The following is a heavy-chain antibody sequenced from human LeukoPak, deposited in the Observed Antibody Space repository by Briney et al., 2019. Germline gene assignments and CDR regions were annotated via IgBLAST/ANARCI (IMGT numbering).Heavy chain of an antibody. V-gene: IGHV3-72*01. Sequence: GGSLRLSCAASGFTFSSYSMNWVRQAPGKGLEWVGRSRNRANSYTPEYAASVKDRFTISRDDSKNSVYLQMNSLKTEDTAVYYCARSKSSGMDVFDIWGQGTMVTVSS. CDR3: ARSKSSGMDVFDI. CDR1: GFTFSSYS. CDR2: SRNRANSYTP. J-gene: IGHJ3*02. D-gene: IGHD3-3*01.